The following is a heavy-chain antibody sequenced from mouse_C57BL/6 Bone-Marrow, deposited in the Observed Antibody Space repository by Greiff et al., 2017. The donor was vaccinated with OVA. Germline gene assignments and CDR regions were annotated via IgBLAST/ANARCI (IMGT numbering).Heavy chain of an antibody. D-gene: IGHD2-4*01. Sequence: EVQLQQSGPVLVKPGASVKMSCKASGYTFTDYYMNWVKQSHGKSLEWIGVINPYNGGTSYNQKFKGKATLTVDKSSSTAYMELNSLTSEYSAVYYCARTGGLRRLFAYWGQGTLVTVSA. CDR3: ARTGGLRRLFAY. CDR1: GYTFTDYY. J-gene: IGHJ3*01. CDR2: INPYNGGT. V-gene: IGHV1-19*01.